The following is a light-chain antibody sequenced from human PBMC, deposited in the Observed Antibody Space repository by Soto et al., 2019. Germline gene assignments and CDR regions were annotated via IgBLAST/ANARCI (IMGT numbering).Light chain of an antibody. CDR1: QSLSSD. V-gene: IGKV3-15*01. J-gene: IGKJ2*01. CDR3: QQYNNWPPN. Sequence: EMVMTQSPATLSVSPGERAIVSCRATQSLSSDLAWYQQRPGQAPRLLIFGASTRATGIPARFSGSGSGTEFTLTVSSLQSEDFAIYYCQQYNNWPPNFCQGTKLEIK. CDR2: GAS.